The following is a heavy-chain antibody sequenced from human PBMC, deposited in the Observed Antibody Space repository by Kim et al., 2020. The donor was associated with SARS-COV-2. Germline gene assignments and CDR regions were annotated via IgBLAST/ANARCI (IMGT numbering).Heavy chain of an antibody. CDR3: ARDRARYYDSSGYYPD. CDR2: ISAYNGNT. J-gene: IGHJ4*02. CDR1: GYTFTSYG. V-gene: IGHV1-18*01. D-gene: IGHD3-22*01. Sequence: ASVKVSCKASGYTFTSYGISWVRQAPGQGLEWMGWISAYNGNTNYAQKLQGRVTMTTDTSTSTAYMELRSLRSDDTAVYYCARDRARYYDSSGYYPDWGQGTLVTVSS.